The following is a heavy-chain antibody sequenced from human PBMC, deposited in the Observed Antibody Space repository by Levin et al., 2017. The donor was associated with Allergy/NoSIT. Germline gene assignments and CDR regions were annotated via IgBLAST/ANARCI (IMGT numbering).Heavy chain of an antibody. J-gene: IGHJ4*02. CDR3: ARVRNWPTYYFDY. Sequence: PSETLSLTCTVSGGSISSYYWSWIRQPPGKGLEWIGYIYYSGSTNYNPSLKSRVTISVDTSKNQFSLKLSSVTAADTAVYYCARVRNWPTYYFDYWGQGTLVTVSS. D-gene: IGHD1-1*01. V-gene: IGHV4-59*01. CDR1: GGSISSYY. CDR2: IYYSGST.